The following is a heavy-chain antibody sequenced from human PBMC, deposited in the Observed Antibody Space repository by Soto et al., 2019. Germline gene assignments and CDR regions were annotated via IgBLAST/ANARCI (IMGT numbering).Heavy chain of an antibody. CDR2: IIPIFGTA. D-gene: IGHD3-22*01. J-gene: IGHJ3*02. Sequence: QVQLVQSGAEVKKPGSSVKVSCKASGGTFSSYAISWVRQAPGQGLEWMGGIIPIFGTANYAQKFQGRVTITADESTSTAYMELSSLRSXDXXXXXXXXAITMIVEAFDIWGQGTMVTVSS. CDR1: GGTFSSYA. CDR3: XXAITMIVEAFDI. V-gene: IGHV1-69*01.